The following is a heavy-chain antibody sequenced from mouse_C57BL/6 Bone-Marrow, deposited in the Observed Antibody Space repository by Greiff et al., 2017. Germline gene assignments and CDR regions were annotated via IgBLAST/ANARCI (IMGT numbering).Heavy chain of an antibody. CDR1: GFTFSDYY. CDR2: ISNGGGST. Sequence: EVKLMASGGGLVQPGGSLKLSCAASGFTFSDYYMYWVRQTPEKRLEWVAYISNGGGSTYYPDTVKGRFTISRDNAKNTLYLQMSRLKSEDTAMYYCARREVYYAMDYWGQGTSVTVSS. CDR3: ARREVYYAMDY. V-gene: IGHV5-12*01. J-gene: IGHJ4*01.